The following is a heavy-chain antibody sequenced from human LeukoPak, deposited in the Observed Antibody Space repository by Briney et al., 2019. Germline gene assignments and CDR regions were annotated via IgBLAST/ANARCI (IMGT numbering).Heavy chain of an antibody. CDR1: GFTLSSYG. D-gene: IGHD3-3*01. CDR2: IRYDGSNK. CDR3: ASGLFYDFWSRFDY. V-gene: IGHV3-30*02. Sequence: GGSLRLSCAASGFTLSSYGMHWVRQAPGKGLEWVAFIRYDGSNKNYADSVKGRFTISRDNSKNTLYLQMNSLRSEDTAVYYCASGLFYDFWSRFDYWGQGTLVTVSS. J-gene: IGHJ4*02.